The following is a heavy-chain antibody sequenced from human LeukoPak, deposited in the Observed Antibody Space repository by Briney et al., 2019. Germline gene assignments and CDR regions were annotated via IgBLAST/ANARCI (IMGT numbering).Heavy chain of an antibody. CDR1: GDSITAPQW. CDR3: VGRGLYGGTWLFEY. J-gene: IGHJ4*02. CDR2: IYHDRTT. D-gene: IGHD2-8*01. Sequence: SETLSLTCTVSGDSITAPQWWSWVRQAPGEGLEWIGEIYHDRTTSFNPSLKSRLTISVDKSANQFFLNLNSVSATDTAVYYCVGRGLYGGTWLFEYWGQGALVTVSS. V-gene: IGHV4-4*02.